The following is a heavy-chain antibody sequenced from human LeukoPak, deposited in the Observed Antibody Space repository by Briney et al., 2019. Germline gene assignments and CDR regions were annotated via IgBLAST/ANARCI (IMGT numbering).Heavy chain of an antibody. V-gene: IGHV4-39*07. CDR2: IYYSGST. D-gene: IGHD3-10*01. CDR1: GDSISSSSSY. Sequence: SETLSLTCTVSGDSISSSSSYWGWIRQPPGKGLEWIGSIYYSGSTYYNPSLKSRVTISVDTSKNQFSLKLSSVTAADTAVYYCARATYYYGSGSIISWFDPWGQGTLVTVSS. CDR3: ARATYYYGSGSIISWFDP. J-gene: IGHJ5*02.